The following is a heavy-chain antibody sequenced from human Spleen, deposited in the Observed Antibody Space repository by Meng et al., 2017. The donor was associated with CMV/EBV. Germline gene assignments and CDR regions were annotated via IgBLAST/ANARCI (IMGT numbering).Heavy chain of an antibody. V-gene: IGHV3-23*01. Sequence: GVTFRNYAMRWIRQAPGKGLEWVSGISGGGSKTENADSVKGRFTISRDISKNTLYLQMNSLRAEDTAVYYCAKLSAAPSTIIDYFDYWGQGTLVTVSS. CDR1: GVTFRNYA. D-gene: IGHD5-24*01. CDR3: AKLSAAPSTIIDYFDY. CDR2: ISGGGSKT. J-gene: IGHJ4*02.